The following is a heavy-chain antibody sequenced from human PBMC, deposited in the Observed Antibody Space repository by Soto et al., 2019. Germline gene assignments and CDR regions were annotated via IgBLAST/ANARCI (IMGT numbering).Heavy chain of an antibody. J-gene: IGHJ4*01. V-gene: IGHV3-23*01. CDR1: GFTFDIYA. CDR3: AKGTSSQFLLSFDD. Sequence: VGSLRLSCAASGFTFDIYAMTWVRHAPGKGLEWVLVITGSGNNSYYADSVKGRFTISRDNSRNTLFLQMNTLRADDTAVYFCAKGTSSQFLLSFDDWGHGSQVTVSS. D-gene: IGHD3-10*01. CDR2: ITGSGNNS.